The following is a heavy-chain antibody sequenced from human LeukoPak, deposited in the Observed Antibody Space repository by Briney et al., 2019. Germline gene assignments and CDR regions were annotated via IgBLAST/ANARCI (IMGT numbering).Heavy chain of an antibody. CDR3: ARGDYYDSSAYLPFDY. V-gene: IGHV3-30-3*01. Sequence: GGSLRLSWAASGFTFSSYARSWVRQAAGKGMEWVGVISYDGSNKYYADSVTGRFTISRDNSKNTLYLQMNSLRAEDTAVYYCARGDYYDSSAYLPFDYWGQGTLVTVSS. CDR2: ISYDGSNK. CDR1: GFTFSSYA. J-gene: IGHJ4*02. D-gene: IGHD3-22*01.